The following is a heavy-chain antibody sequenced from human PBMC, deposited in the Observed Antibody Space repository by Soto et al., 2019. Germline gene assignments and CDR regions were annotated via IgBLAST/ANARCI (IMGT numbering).Heavy chain of an antibody. D-gene: IGHD2-2*01. V-gene: IGHV5-51*01. Sequence: GESLKISCKGSGYSFITYWIGWVRQMPGKGLEWMGIIYPRDSDTRYSPSFEGQVTMSVDKAISTGHLQWSSLNASDTGMFYCVRRDAQNWFVYWGQGTLVTVSS. CDR1: GYSFITYW. CDR2: IYPRDSDT. J-gene: IGHJ4*02. CDR3: VRRDAQNWFVY.